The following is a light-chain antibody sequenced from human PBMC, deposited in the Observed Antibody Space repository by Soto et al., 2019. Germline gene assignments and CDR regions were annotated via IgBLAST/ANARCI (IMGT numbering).Light chain of an antibody. CDR1: QSVISY. V-gene: IGKV3-11*01. Sequence: EIVLTQSPASLSLSPGERATLSCRASQSVISYLAWYQQKPGQAPRLLIYEASSRATGIPSRFSGSGSGTDFTLTISSLEPEDFAVYYCQQRSNWPLPFGGGTKVEIK. J-gene: IGKJ4*01. CDR3: QQRSNWPLP. CDR2: EAS.